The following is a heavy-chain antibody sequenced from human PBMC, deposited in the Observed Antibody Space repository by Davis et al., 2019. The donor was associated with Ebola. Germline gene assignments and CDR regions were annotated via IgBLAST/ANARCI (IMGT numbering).Heavy chain of an antibody. CDR2: ISYDGSNK. CDR3: AEIYWVRYGMDV. Sequence: GESRKISCAASGFTFSGYAMHWVRQAPGKGLEWVAVISYDGSNKYYADSVKGRFTISRDNSQNTLSLQMNSLRAEDTAVYYCAEIYWVRYGMDVWGQGTTVTVSS. V-gene: IGHV3-30*04. D-gene: IGHD2-8*02. CDR1: GFTFSGYA. J-gene: IGHJ6*02.